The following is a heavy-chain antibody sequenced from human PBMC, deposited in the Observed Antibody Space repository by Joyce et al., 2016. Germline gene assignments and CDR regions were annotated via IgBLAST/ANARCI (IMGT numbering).Heavy chain of an antibody. V-gene: IGHV1-3*01. J-gene: IGHJ4*03. Sequence: QVQLVQSGAEVKKPGASVTVSCKASGYTFGHYTLHWVRQAPGQRLEWMGWIRVGKGTTEYSEKFQGRVNITADTSANTAYISVSGLTSEDTGVYYCARGRSLPYPIRAFDNWGQGTVVSVST. CDR2: IRVGKGTT. D-gene: IGHD2-15*01. CDR3: ARGRSLPYPIRAFDN. CDR1: GYTFGHYT.